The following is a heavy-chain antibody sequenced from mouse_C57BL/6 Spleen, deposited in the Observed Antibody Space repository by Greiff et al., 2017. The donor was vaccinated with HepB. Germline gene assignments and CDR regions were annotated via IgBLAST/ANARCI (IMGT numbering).Heavy chain of an antibody. Sequence: VQLQQSGAELVKPGASVKLSCKASGYTFTSYWMHWVKQRPGQGLEWIGMIHPNSGSTYYNEKFKSKATLTGDKTTSTDYLQISSLTSEASAVYYGARGRGGYDGFAYWGQGTLVTVSA. CDR2: IHPNSGST. CDR3: ARGRGGYDGFAY. V-gene: IGHV1-64*01. CDR1: GYTFTSYW. D-gene: IGHD2-2*01. J-gene: IGHJ3*01.